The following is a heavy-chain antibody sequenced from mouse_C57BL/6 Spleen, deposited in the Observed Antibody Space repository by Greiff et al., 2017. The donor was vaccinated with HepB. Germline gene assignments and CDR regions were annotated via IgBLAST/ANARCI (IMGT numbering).Heavy chain of an antibody. J-gene: IGHJ1*03. D-gene: IGHD1-1*01. CDR2: ISSGSSTI. CDR3: ARPHYYGSSNWYFDV. CDR1: GFTFSDYG. V-gene: IGHV5-17*01. Sequence: DVMLVESGGGLVKPGGSLKLSCAASGFTFSDYGMHWVRQAPEKGLEWVAYISSGSSTIYYADTVKGRFTISRDNAKNTLFLQMTSLRSEDTAMYYCARPHYYGSSNWYFDVWGTGTTVTVSS.